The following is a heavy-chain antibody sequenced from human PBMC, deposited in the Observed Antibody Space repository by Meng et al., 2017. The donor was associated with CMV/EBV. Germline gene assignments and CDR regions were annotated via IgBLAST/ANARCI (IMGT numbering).Heavy chain of an antibody. V-gene: IGHV3-30*04. CDR3: ARDRILVPSAYYGMDV. CDR2: ISYDGSNK. J-gene: IGHJ6*02. D-gene: IGHD2-2*01. Sequence: GGSLRLSCAASGFTFSSYAMRWVRQAPGKGLEWVAVISYDGSNKYYADSVKGRFTISRDNSKNTLYLQMNSLRAEDTAVYYCARDRILVPSAYYGMDVWGQGTTVTVSS. CDR1: GFTFSSYA.